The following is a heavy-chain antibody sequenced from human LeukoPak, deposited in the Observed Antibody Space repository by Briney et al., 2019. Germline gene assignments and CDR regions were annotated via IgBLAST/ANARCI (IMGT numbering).Heavy chain of an antibody. CDR1: GYTFTGYY. Sequence: ASVKVSCKASGYTFTGYYMHWVRQAPGQGLEWMGGIHPNSGVPIYSQKFQGRVTMTRDTSISTAYMEMSSLTSDDTAVYYCARSARHCNNGVCFTDYYIDLWGKGTTVIVSS. CDR2: IHPNSGVP. CDR3: ARSARHCNNGVCFTDYYIDL. D-gene: IGHD2-8*01. V-gene: IGHV1-2*02. J-gene: IGHJ6*03.